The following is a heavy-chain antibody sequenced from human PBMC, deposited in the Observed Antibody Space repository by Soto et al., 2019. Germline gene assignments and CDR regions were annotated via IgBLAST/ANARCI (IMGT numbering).Heavy chain of an antibody. CDR2: TVPVFVTS. V-gene: IGHV1-69*06. CDR1: GGTFNGYG. CDR3: ARGVSNSGAYYTGPSAYDL. J-gene: IGHJ3*01. D-gene: IGHD3-10*01. Sequence: QVQLVQSGAVVKKPGSSVEVSCKASGGTFNGYGISWVRQAPGQGLEWMGGTVPVFVTSKYAPRCQGRVTITADKSTSTADMELSSVRSEDTAIYFCARGVSNSGAYYTGPSAYDLWGQGTLVIVSS.